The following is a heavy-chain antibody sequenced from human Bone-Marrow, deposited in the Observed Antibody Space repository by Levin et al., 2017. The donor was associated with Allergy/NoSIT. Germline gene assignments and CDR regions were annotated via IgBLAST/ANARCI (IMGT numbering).Heavy chain of an antibody. D-gene: IGHD2-2*02. CDR3: AKDWGYTFNHAFDN. Sequence: PGGSLRLSCAASGVTFTTYAMSWVRQAPGKGLEWVSGISSNGGSTYYADSVKGRFTISRDNSKNTVYLQMNSLRADDTAIYYCAKDWGYTFNHAFDNWGQGTMVTVSS. J-gene: IGHJ3*02. V-gene: IGHV3-23*01. CDR2: ISSNGGST. CDR1: GVTFTTYA.